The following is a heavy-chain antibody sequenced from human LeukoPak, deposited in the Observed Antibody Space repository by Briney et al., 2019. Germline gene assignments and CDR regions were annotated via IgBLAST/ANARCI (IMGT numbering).Heavy chain of an antibody. J-gene: IGHJ4*02. D-gene: IGHD3-9*01. Sequence: SETLSLTCAVSGGSLSNDQWWSWVRQPPGKGLEWIGEINHSGSANYNPSLRSRVAISIEKSKDQFSLKLSSVTAADTAIYYCAGAGVWLPAVWGQGALVTVSS. CDR3: AGAGVWLPAV. CDR1: GGSLSNDQW. V-gene: IGHV4-4*02. CDR2: INHSGSA.